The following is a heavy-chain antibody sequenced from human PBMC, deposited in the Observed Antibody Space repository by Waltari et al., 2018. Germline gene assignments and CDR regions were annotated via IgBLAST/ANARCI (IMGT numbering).Heavy chain of an antibody. V-gene: IGHV1-2*04. CDR1: GYTFTDFY. CDR2: IHPNSGDT. CDR3: ARGAAGHADY. Sequence: QVQLVQSGAEVKKPGASVKVYCETSGYTFTDFYIHWVRQAPGQGLEWMGWIHPNSGDTNYAQKFQGWVTMTRDTSISTAFMELTSDDTAVYFCARGAAGHADYWGQGTLVTVSS. J-gene: IGHJ4*02. D-gene: IGHD3-10*01.